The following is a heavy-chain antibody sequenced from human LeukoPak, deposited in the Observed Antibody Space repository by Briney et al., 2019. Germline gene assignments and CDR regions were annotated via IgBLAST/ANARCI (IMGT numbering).Heavy chain of an antibody. CDR1: GFTVSSNS. J-gene: IGHJ4*02. D-gene: IGHD4/OR15-4a*01. Sequence: GGSLRLSCTVSGFTVSSNSMSWVRQAPGKGLEWVSFIYSDNTHYSDSVKGRFTISRDNSKNTLYLQMNSLRAEDTAVYYCARRAGAYSHPYGYWGQGTLVTVSS. CDR2: IYSDNT. V-gene: IGHV3-53*01. CDR3: ARRAGAYSHPYGY.